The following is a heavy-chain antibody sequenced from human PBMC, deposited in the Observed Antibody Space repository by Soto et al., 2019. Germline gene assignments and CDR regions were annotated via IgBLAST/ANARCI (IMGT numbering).Heavy chain of an antibody. CDR3: ASLGTTVTRFDY. CDR2: IYHSGMT. D-gene: IGHD4-4*01. V-gene: IGHV4-4*02. CDR1: GGSISSTNW. Sequence: SETLSLTCAVSGGSISSTNWWNWVRQPPGKGLEWIGEIYHSGMTNFNPSLKSRVTISVDKPKNQFSLKLTSVTAADTAVYYCASLGTTVTRFDYWGQGALVTVSS. J-gene: IGHJ4*02.